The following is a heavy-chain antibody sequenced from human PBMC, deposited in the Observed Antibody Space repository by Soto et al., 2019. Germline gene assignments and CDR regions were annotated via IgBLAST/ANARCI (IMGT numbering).Heavy chain of an antibody. Sequence: ELQLVESGGGLVQPGGSLRLSCAASGFTFSSYSMNWVRQAPGKGLEWVSYISSSSSTIYYADSVKGRFTNSRDNAKNSLYLQMNSLRDGDTAVYYCARSEIWWGFGYWGQGTLVTVSS. CDR1: GFTFSSYS. J-gene: IGHJ4*02. V-gene: IGHV3-48*02. D-gene: IGHD5-12*01. CDR2: ISSSSSTI. CDR3: ARSEIWWGFGY.